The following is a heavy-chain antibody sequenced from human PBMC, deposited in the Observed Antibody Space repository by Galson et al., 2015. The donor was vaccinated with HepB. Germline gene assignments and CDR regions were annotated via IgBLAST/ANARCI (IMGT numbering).Heavy chain of an antibody. V-gene: IGHV7-4-1*02. J-gene: IGHJ4*02. Sequence: SVKVYCKASGYTFTRYAINWVRQAPGQGLEWMGWINTNTGNSTYAQDFTGRFVFSLDTSVSTAYLQISRLKAKDTAVYYCLVSEEFDCWGQGTLVTGSS. D-gene: IGHD2/OR15-2a*01. CDR2: INTNTGNS. CDR3: LVSEEFDC. CDR1: GYTFTRYA.